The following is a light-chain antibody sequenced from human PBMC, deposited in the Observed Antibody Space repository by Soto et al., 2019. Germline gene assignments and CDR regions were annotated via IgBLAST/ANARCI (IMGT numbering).Light chain of an antibody. CDR1: QSVSSSC. CDR2: GAS. V-gene: IGKV3-20*01. CDR3: QQYGRSPYT. Sequence: NVLTQSPGTLSLSPGERATLSCRVSQSVSSSCLAWYQQKPGQAPRLVIYGASSRATGIPDRFSGSGSGTDFTLTISRLEPEDFAVYYCQQYGRSPYTFGQGTKLEIK. J-gene: IGKJ2*01.